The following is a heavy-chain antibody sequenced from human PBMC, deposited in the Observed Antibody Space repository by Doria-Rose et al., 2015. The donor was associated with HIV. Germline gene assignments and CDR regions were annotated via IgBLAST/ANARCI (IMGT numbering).Heavy chain of an antibody. Sequence: ESGGGLVQPGRSLRLSCVGSGFSFESYAMHWVRLAPGKGLEWVAGISWDSGSKGNADSVEGRFTISRDNAKKSVYLEMRSLRPEDTAFYYCAKAPIIGPKYYFYMDVWGKGTSVTVSS. V-gene: IGHV3-9*01. J-gene: IGHJ6*03. CDR3: AKAPIIGPKYYFYMDV. CDR1: GFSFESYA. D-gene: IGHD3-3*01. CDR2: ISWDSGSK.